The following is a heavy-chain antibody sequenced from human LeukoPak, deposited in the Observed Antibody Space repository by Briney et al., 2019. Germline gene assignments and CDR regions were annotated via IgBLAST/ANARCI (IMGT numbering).Heavy chain of an antibody. CDR1: GGSISSYY. CDR2: IYYSGST. CDR3: ARAPNYGGNSRPSHFDY. V-gene: IGHV4-59*01. J-gene: IGHJ4*02. Sequence: SETLSLTCTVSGGSISSYYWSWIRQPPGKGPEWIGYIYYSGSTNYNPSLKSRVTISVDTSKNQFSLKLSSVTAADTAVYYCARAPNYGGNSRPSHFDYWGQGTLVTVSS. D-gene: IGHD4-23*01.